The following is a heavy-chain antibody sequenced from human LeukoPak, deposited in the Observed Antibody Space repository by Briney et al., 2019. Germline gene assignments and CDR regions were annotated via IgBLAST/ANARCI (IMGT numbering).Heavy chain of an antibody. D-gene: IGHD3-22*01. CDR2: IYHSGST. Sequence: SQTLSLTCTVSGGSISSGGYYWSWIRQPPGKGLEWIGYIYHSGSTYYNPSLKSRVTISVDTSKNQFSLKLSSVTAADTAVYYCARGRGSNMIVVVPPGYAEYFQHWGQGTLVTVSS. J-gene: IGHJ1*01. V-gene: IGHV4-30-2*01. CDR3: ARGRGSNMIVVVPPGYAEYFQH. CDR1: GGSISSGGYY.